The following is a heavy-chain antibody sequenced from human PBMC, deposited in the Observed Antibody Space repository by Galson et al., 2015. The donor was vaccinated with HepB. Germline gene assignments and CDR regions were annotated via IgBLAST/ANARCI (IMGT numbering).Heavy chain of an antibody. CDR1: GYTFTRFG. CDR3: ARVRLVGGGDGNWFDP. J-gene: IGHJ5*02. Sequence: SVKVSCKASGYTFTRFGISWVRQAPGQRLEWMGWISAYNADTNYPQKFQGRVTMSTDTSTSTAYMELRSLRSDDTAVYYCARVRLVGGGDGNWFDPWGQGTLLTVSS. D-gene: IGHD3-16*01. CDR2: ISAYNADT. V-gene: IGHV1-18*01.